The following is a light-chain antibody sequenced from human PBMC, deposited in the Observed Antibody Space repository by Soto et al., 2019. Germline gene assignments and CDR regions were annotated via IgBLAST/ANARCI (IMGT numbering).Light chain of an antibody. V-gene: IGKV3-15*01. CDR1: QSVGNR. Sequence: ETVMTQSPGTLSMSPGERATLSCRASQSVGNRLAWYQQKPGQAPRLLIYSAFIRATGVPVRFSGSGFGTEFTLTISSLQSDDLALYYCQQYYHWPPYTFGQGTKLEIK. CDR3: QQYYHWPPYT. CDR2: SAF. J-gene: IGKJ2*01.